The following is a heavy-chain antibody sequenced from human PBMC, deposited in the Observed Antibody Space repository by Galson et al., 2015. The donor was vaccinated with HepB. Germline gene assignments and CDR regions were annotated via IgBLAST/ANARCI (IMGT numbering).Heavy chain of an antibody. V-gene: IGHV4-59*08. J-gene: IGHJ6*02. CDR1: GGSISSYY. Sequence: ETLSLTCTVSGGSISSYYWSWIRQPPGKGLEWIGYIYYSGSTNYNPSLKSRVTISVDTSKNQFSLKLSSVTAADTAVYYCARRGDYPNLYGMDVWGQGTTVTVSS. CDR2: IYYSGST. D-gene: IGHD4-17*01. CDR3: ARRGDYPNLYGMDV.